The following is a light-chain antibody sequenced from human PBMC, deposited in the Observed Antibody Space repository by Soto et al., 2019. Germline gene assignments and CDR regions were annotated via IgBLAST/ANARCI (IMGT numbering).Light chain of an antibody. V-gene: IGKV1-5*01. CDR2: DAS. CDR3: QLYNSYRT. Sequence: DIPMTQSPSTLSASVGDRVTITCRASQSISSGLAWYQQKPGKAPKLLIYDASSLESGVPSRFSGSGSGTDFTLTISSLQPDDFATYYCQLYNSYRTFGQGTKVEIK. CDR1: QSISSG. J-gene: IGKJ1*01.